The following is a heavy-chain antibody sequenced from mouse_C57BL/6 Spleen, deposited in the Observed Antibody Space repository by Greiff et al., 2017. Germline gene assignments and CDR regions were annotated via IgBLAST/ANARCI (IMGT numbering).Heavy chain of an antibody. Sequence: EVKVVESEGGLVQPGSSMKLSCTASGFTFSDYYMAWVRQVPEKGLEWVANINYDGSSTYYLDSLKSRFIISRDNATNILYLQMSSLKSEDTATYYCARDRATVVAFYWYFDVWGTGTTVTVSS. CDR2: INYDGSST. V-gene: IGHV5-16*01. CDR1: GFTFSDYY. D-gene: IGHD1-1*01. J-gene: IGHJ1*03. CDR3: ARDRATVVAFYWYFDV.